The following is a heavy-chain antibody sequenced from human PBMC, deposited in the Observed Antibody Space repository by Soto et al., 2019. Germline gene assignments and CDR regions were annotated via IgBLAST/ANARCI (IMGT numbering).Heavy chain of an antibody. CDR1: GYTFTSYG. Sequence: ASVKVSCKASGYTFTSYGISWVRQAPGQGLEWMGWISAYNGNTNYAQKLQGRVTMTTDTSTSTAYMELRSLRSDDTAVYYCARDEGSGSLAPYYFDYGGQGTLVTVSS. CDR2: ISAYNGNT. D-gene: IGHD3-22*01. V-gene: IGHV1-18*01. CDR3: ARDEGSGSLAPYYFDY. J-gene: IGHJ4*02.